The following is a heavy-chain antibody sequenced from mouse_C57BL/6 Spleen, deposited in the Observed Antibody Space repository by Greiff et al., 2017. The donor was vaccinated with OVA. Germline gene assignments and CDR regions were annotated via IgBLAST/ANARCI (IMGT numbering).Heavy chain of an antibody. Sequence: EVQRVESGGGLVKPGGSLKLSCAASGFTFSDYGMHWVRQAPEKGLEWVAYISRGSSTIYYADTVKGRFTISRDNAKNTLFLQMTSLRSEDTAMYYCARDGSSYFYAMDYWGQGTSVTVSS. V-gene: IGHV5-17*01. J-gene: IGHJ4*01. CDR2: ISRGSSTI. D-gene: IGHD1-1*01. CDR1: GFTFSDYG. CDR3: ARDGSSYFYAMDY.